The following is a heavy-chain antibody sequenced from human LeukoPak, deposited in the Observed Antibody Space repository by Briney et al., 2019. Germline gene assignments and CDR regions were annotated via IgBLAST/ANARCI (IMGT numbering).Heavy chain of an antibody. CDR1: GFTFSSYA. D-gene: IGHD5-12*01. CDR2: ISGSGGST. Sequence: GSLILSCAASGFTFSSYAMSWVRPAPGKGLEWVSAISGSGGSTYYADSVKGRFTISRDNSKNTLYLQMNSLRAEDTAVYYCAKMPTPSGYGLATFDYWGQGTLVTVSS. V-gene: IGHV3-23*01. J-gene: IGHJ4*02. CDR3: AKMPTPSGYGLATFDY.